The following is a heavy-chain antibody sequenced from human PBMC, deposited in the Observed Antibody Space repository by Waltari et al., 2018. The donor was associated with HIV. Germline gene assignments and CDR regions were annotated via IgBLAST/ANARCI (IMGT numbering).Heavy chain of an antibody. CDR3: ARGPQDYPKYYFDY. CDR2: MNPNSGNT. CDR1: GYTFTSYD. D-gene: IGHD4-17*01. V-gene: IGHV1-8*01. Sequence: QVQLVQSGAEVKKPGASVKVSCKASGYTFTSYDINWVRQATGQGLEWLGWMNPNSGNTGYAQRFQGRVTMTRNTSISTAYMERSSLRSEDMAVYFCARGPQDYPKYYFDYWGQGTLVTVSS. J-gene: IGHJ4*02.